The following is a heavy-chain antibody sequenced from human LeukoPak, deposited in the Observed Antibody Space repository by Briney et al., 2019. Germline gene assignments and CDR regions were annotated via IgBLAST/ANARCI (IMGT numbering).Heavy chain of an antibody. CDR1: GFTFSSDS. D-gene: IGHD5-12*01. J-gene: IGHJ4*02. Sequence: GGSLRLSCAASGFTFSSDSMNWVRRAPGKGLEWVSSISSTSGFISYADSVKGRFTISRDNAKSSLYLQMNSLRAEDTALYYCARVHSGYGPDYIDHWGQGTPVIVSS. CDR2: ISSTSGFI. V-gene: IGHV3-21*06. CDR3: ARVHSGYGPDYIDH.